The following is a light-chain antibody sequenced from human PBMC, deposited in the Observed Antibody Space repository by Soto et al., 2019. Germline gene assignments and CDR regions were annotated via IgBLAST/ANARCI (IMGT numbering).Light chain of an antibody. J-gene: IGKJ1*01. CDR1: QSISIW. CDR3: QQHNSYPRT. V-gene: IGKV1-5*03. CDR2: TAS. Sequence: DIQMTQSPSTLSASVGDRVTITCRASQSISIWLAWYQQKPGRAPKLLIYTASNLERGVPSRFSGSGSGKELTLTISSLQPDDFATYYCQQHNSYPRTCGQGTKVEIK.